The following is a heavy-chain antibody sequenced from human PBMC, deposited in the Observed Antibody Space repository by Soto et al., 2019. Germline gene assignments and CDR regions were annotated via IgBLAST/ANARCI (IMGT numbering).Heavy chain of an antibody. Sequence: GGSLRLSCAASGFIVSNNYMSWVRQAPGKGLEWVSVIYGGGSTYYADSVKGRFTISRDNSKSTLYLQMNSLRVEDTAVYYCVKEANPFINKLVVLIFDYWAQGTQVTVSS. CDR2: IYGGGST. J-gene: IGHJ4*02. V-gene: IGHV3-53*01. CDR3: VKEANPFINKLVVLIFDY. D-gene: IGHD3-22*01. CDR1: GFIVSNNY.